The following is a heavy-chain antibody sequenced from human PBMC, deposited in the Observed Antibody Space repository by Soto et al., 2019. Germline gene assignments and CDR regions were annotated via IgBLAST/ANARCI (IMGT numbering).Heavy chain of an antibody. J-gene: IGHJ5*01. CDR1: GGSISSYY. D-gene: IGHD3-10*02. CDR3: ASMIGDPVLSFDS. Sequence: QVQLQESGPGLVKPSETLSLTCTVSGGSISSYYWSWIRQPPGRGLEWIGFIFYSGSTSYNPSFKSSVTISIDTSEYQFSLKLNSVTAADTAVYYCASMIGDPVLSFDSWGQGTLVAVSS. CDR2: IFYSGST. V-gene: IGHV4-59*01.